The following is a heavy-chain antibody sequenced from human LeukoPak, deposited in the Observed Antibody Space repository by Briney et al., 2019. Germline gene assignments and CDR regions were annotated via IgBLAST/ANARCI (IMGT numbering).Heavy chain of an antibody. CDR3: ARYCCGGSCGFNP. Sequence: SETLSLTCTVSGGSISSYYWSWIRQPPGKGLEWIGYIYYSGSTNYNPSLKSRVTISVDTSKNQFSLKLTSVTAADTAVYYCARYCCGGSCGFNPWGQGTLVTVSS. CDR1: GGSISSYY. D-gene: IGHD2-15*01. V-gene: IGHV4-59*01. J-gene: IGHJ5*02. CDR2: IYYSGST.